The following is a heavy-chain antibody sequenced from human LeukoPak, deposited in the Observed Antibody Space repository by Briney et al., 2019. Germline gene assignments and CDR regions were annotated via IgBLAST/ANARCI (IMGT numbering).Heavy chain of an antibody. CDR3: AKDPYDSSGYYYDDAFDI. J-gene: IGHJ3*02. Sequence: GGSLRLSCAASGFTFSSYAMSWVRQAPGKGLEWVSAISISGGSTYYADSVKGRFTISRDNSKNTLYLQMNSLRAEDTAVYYCAKDPYDSSGYYYDDAFDIWGQGTRVTVSS. V-gene: IGHV3-23*01. CDR1: GFTFSSYA. CDR2: ISISGGST. D-gene: IGHD3-22*01.